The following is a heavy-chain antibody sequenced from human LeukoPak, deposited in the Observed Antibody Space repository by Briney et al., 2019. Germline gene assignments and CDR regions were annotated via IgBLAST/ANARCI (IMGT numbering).Heavy chain of an antibody. CDR2: IKSKTDGGTT. V-gene: IGHV3-15*01. J-gene: IGHJ3*02. CDR1: GFSFSNAW. Sequence: GGSLRLSCAASGFSFSNAWMSWVRQAPGKGLEWVGRIKSKTDGGTTDYAAPVKGRFTISRDDSKNTLYLQMNSLKTEDTAVYYCTTDRAGDAFDIWGQGTMVTVSS. CDR3: TTDRAGDAFDI.